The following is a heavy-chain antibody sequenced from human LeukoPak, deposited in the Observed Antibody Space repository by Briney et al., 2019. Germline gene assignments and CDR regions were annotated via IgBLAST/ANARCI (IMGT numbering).Heavy chain of an antibody. J-gene: IGHJ4*02. D-gene: IGHD6-13*01. CDR3: ARVGQQQLVREFRY. V-gene: IGHV3-30-3*01. Sequence: GGSLRLSCAASGFTFSSYAMHWVRQAPGKGLEWVAVISYDGSNKYYADSVKGRFTISRDNSKNTLYLQMNSLRAEDTAVYYCARVGQQQLVREFRYWGQGTLVTVSS. CDR1: GFTFSSYA. CDR2: ISYDGSNK.